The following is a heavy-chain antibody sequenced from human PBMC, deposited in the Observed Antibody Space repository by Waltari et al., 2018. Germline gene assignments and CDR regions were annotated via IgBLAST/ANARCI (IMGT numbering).Heavy chain of an antibody. D-gene: IGHD2-8*02. CDR2: INHSGST. J-gene: IGHJ5*02. CDR1: GRSFSGYY. V-gene: IGHV4-34*01. CDR3: ARAEEVVLVVYAMGWFDP. Sequence: QVQLQQWGAGLLKPSETLSLTCAVYGRSFSGYYWSWIRQPPGKGLEWIGEINHSGSTNYNPSLKSRVTISVDTSKNQFSLKLSSVTAADTAVYYCARAEEVVLVVYAMGWFDPWGQGTLVTVSS.